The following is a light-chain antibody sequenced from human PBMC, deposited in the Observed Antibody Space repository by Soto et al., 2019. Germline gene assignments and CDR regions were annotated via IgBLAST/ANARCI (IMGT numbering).Light chain of an antibody. J-gene: IGKJ1*01. Sequence: VLTQSPGTLSLSPGERATLSCKSSQSVRNNYLAWYQQRTGQAPRLIIYAASSRATGIPDRFSGSGSGTDLNLTISRLEPEDFAVYYCQQYGTSPRTFGQGTKVDIK. V-gene: IGKV3-20*01. CDR1: QSVRNNY. CDR2: AAS. CDR3: QQYGTSPRT.